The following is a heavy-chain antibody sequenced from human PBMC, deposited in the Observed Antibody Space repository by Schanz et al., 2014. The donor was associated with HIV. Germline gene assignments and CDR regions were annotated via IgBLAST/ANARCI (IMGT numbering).Heavy chain of an antibody. D-gene: IGHD1-26*01. CDR1: GFTLTSYA. CDR2: MNPSTGNS. J-gene: IGHJ6*02. CDR3: ARGPKWEGLMDV. Sequence: QVQLVQSGVEVKKPGASVKVSCKASGFTLTSYAIVWVRQASGLGLEWMGWMNPSTGNSGYAQMFQVRVTMTRDTSISTAYLEVDSLKSEDTAVYYCARGPKWEGLMDVWGQGTTVIVSS. V-gene: IGHV1-8*02.